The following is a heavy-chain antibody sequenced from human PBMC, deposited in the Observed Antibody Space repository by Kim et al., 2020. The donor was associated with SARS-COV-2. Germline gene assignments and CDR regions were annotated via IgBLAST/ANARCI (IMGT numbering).Heavy chain of an antibody. CDR3: ARIRGYRTLYYFDY. V-gene: IGHV4-34*01. CDR2: INHSGST. Sequence: SETLSLTCAVYGGSFSGYYWSWIRQPPGKGLEWIGEINHSGSTNYNPSLKSRVTISVDTSKNQFSLKLSSVTAADTAVYYCARIRGYRTLYYFDYWGQGTLVTVSS. CDR1: GGSFSGYY. J-gene: IGHJ4*02. D-gene: IGHD5-18*01.